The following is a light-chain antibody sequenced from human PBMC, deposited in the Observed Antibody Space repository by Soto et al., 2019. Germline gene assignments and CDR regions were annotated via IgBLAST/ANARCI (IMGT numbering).Light chain of an antibody. CDR3: HQRKSWPRT. V-gene: IGKV3-11*01. CDR1: QSVSNK. J-gene: IGKJ1*01. CDR2: DTS. Sequence: EIVLTQSPGTVSLSPGERATLSCRASQSVSNKLAWYQHKPGQAPRLLIYDTSNRATGIPARFSGSGSGTDFTLTISSLEPEDFAVYYCHQRKSWPRTFGQGTKVDNK.